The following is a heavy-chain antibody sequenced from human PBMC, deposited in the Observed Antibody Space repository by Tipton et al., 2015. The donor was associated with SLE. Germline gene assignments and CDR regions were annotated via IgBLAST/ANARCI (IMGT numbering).Heavy chain of an antibody. CDR1: GVSISNYY. CDR2: VYKN. CDR3: ARGPYGPAASYDY. J-gene: IGHJ4*02. Sequence: TLSLTCYVTGVSISNYYWTWIRQSPGKGLEWIGNVYKNYNPSLKSRVTISVDTSKNQFSLKLKSVSAADTAVYYCARGPYGPAASYDYWGQGSLVTVSS. V-gene: IGHV4-59*01. D-gene: IGHD2-2*01.